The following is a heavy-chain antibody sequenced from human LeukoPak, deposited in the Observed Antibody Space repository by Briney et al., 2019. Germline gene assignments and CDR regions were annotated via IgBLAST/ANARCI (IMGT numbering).Heavy chain of an antibody. CDR2: IYSGGST. J-gene: IGHJ3*02. CDR1: GFTVSTNY. V-gene: IGHV3-53*01. D-gene: IGHD2-8*02. CDR3: ARGWVLATGAFDI. Sequence: PGGSLRLSCAASGFTVSTNYMTWVRQAPGKGQEWVSVIYSGGSTYYADSVKGRFTISRDNSKKMLYLQMNSLRAEDTAVYYCARGWVLATGAFDIWGQGTMVTVSS.